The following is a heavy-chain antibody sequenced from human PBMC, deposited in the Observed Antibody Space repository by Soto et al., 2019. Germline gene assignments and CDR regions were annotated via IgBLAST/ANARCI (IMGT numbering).Heavy chain of an antibody. CDR1: GGSISDYY. CDR3: ARQAID. Sequence: QVQLQESGPGLVKPSETLSLTCTVTGGSISDYYWSWFRQASGKGLDWIGYVYYSGSTNYNPSLQSRVTISVDTSKNQFSLKLSSVTATDTAVYYCARQAIDWGQGTLVTVSS. J-gene: IGHJ4*02. V-gene: IGHV4-59*08. CDR2: VYYSGST.